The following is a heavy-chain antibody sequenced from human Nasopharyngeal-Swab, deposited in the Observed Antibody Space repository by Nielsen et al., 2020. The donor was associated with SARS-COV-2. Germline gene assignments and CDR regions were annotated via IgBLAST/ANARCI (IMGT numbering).Heavy chain of an antibody. CDR3: ARVHCSRSSCSAPDYYYYYMDV. D-gene: IGHD2-2*01. CDR2: ISWNSGST. V-gene: IGHV3-9*01. Sequence: GGSLRLSCAASGFTFDDYAMHWVRQAPGKGLEWVSGISWNSGSTGYADSVKGRFTISRDNAKNSLYLQMNSLRVEDTAVYYCARVHCSRSSCSAPDYYYYYMDVWGKGTTVTVSS. CDR1: GFTFDDYA. J-gene: IGHJ6*03.